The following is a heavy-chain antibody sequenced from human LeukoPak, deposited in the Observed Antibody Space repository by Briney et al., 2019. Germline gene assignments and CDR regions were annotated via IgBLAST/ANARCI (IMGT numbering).Heavy chain of an antibody. V-gene: IGHV4-34*08. CDR3: QTYYYYYGMDV. CDR1: GGTFSGHY. Sequence: SETLSLTCAVYGGTFSGHYWSWIRQPPGKGLEWIGEINHSGSTNYNPSLKSRVTISVDTSKNQFSLRLSSVTAADTAVYYCQTYYYYYGMDVWGQGTTVTVSS. J-gene: IGHJ6*02. CDR2: INHSGST.